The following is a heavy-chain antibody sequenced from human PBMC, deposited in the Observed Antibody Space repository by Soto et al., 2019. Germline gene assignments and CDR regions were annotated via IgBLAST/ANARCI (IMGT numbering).Heavy chain of an antibody. CDR2: IIPIFGTA. V-gene: IGHV1-69*13. J-gene: IGHJ6*02. CDR1: RVAFSKFI. D-gene: IGHD6-19*01. Sequence: SVKVSCKASRVAFSKFIVTWVRQAPGLGLEWVGGIIPIFGTANYAQKFQGRVTITADESTSTSYMEVNNLRSEDTAVHYCAKVRYSSPMGYYYGMDVWGQGTTVTVAS. CDR3: AKVRYSSPMGYYYGMDV.